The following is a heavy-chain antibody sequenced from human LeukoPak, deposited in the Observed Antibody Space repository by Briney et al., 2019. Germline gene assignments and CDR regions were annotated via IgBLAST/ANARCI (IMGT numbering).Heavy chain of an antibody. CDR2: ISYDGSNK. CDR3: ARDSHYSPNYYYYYMDV. Sequence: GGSLRLSCAASGFTFSSYAMHWVRQAPGKGLEWVAVISYDGSNKYYADSVKGRFTISRDNSKNTLYLQMNSLRAEDTAVYYCARDSHYSPNYYYYYMDVWGKGTTVTVSS. V-gene: IGHV3-30-3*01. CDR1: GFTFSSYA. J-gene: IGHJ6*03. D-gene: IGHD4-11*01.